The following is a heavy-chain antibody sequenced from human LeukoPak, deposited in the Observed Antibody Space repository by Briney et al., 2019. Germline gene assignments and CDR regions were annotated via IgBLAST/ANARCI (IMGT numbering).Heavy chain of an antibody. V-gene: IGHV3-23*01. D-gene: IGHD4-17*01. Sequence: GGPLRLSCAASGFTLSNYATSWVRQAPGKGLEWVSGISRSDDTTYYADSVRGRFTVSRDNSKNTLNLQMNSLRAEDTAVYYCAKVFLATVPTWGQGTLVTVSS. CDR3: AKVFLATVPT. J-gene: IGHJ5*02. CDR2: ISRSDDTT. CDR1: GFTLSNYA.